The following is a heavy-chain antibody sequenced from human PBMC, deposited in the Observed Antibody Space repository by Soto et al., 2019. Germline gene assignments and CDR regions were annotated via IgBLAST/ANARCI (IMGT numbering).Heavy chain of an antibody. CDR2: IDWDDDK. CDR3: GRTLPPPRHPNWNDVWFDP. CDR1: GFSLSTSGMC. Sequence: SGPTLVNPTQTLTLTCTFSGFSLSTSGMCVSWIRQPPGKALEWLARIDWDDDKYYSTSLKTRLTISKDTSKNQVVLTMTNMDPVDTATYFCGRTLPPPRHPNWNDVWFDPWGQGTLVTVSS. D-gene: IGHD1-1*01. V-gene: IGHV2-70*11. J-gene: IGHJ5*02.